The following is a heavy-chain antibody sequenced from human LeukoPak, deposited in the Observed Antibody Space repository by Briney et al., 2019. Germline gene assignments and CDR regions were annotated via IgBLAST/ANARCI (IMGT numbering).Heavy chain of an antibody. J-gene: IGHJ4*02. V-gene: IGHV3-30*18. CDR3: AKVSYAQYYFDY. CDR1: GFTLSSYG. CDR2: ISYDGSNK. Sequence: PGGSLRLSCAASGFTLSSYGMHWVRQAPGKGLEWVAVISYDGSNKYYADSVKGRFTISRDNSKNTLYLQMNSLRAEDTAVYYCAKVSYAQYYFDYWGQGTLVTVSS. D-gene: IGHD2-2*01.